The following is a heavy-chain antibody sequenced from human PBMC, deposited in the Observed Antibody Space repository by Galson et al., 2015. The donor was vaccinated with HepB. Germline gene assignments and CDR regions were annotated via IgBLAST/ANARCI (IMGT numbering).Heavy chain of an antibody. CDR2: ISGSGGST. Sequence: SLRLSCAASGFTFSSYAMSWVRQAPGKGLEWVSAISGSGGSTYYADSVKGRFTISRDNSKNTLYLQMNSLRAEDTAVYYCAKGPSSRWLVPSPFDYWGQGTLVTVSS. CDR1: GFTFSSYA. V-gene: IGHV3-23*01. J-gene: IGHJ4*02. D-gene: IGHD6-19*01. CDR3: AKGPSSRWLVPSPFDY.